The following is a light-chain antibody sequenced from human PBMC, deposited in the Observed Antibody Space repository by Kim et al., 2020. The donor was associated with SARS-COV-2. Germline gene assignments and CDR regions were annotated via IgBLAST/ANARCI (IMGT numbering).Light chain of an antibody. CDR3: LTWGPGIRV. CDR2: VDSDGSH. V-gene: IGLV4-69*01. J-gene: IGLJ2*01. Sequence: SVKLTCTLNSEYKTYAIAWHQQLPEKGPRYLMNVDSDGSHTRGDGIPDRFSGSSSGAERYLTISSLQPEDEADYYCLTWGPGIRVFGGGTQLTVL. CDR1: SEYKTYA.